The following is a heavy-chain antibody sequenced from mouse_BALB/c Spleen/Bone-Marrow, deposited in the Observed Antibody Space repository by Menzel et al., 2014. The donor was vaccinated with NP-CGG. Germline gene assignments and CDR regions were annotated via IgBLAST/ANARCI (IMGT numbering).Heavy chain of an antibody. CDR2: INPYNGDI. CDR3: ARSGDYDGFAY. V-gene: IGHV1-20*02. Sequence: DVKLVESGPELVKPGASVKISCKASGYSFTGYFMNWVMQSHGKSLEWIGRINPYNGDIFYNQKFKGKATLTVDKSSNTAHMELRSLASEDSAVYYCARSGDYDGFAYRGQGTLVTVSA. CDR1: GYSFTGYF. J-gene: IGHJ3*01. D-gene: IGHD2-4*01.